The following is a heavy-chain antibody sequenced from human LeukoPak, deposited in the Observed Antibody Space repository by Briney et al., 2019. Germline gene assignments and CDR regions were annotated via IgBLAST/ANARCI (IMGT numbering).Heavy chain of an antibody. D-gene: IGHD6-6*01. CDR3: ASSGIAARPSPYYYYYMDV. V-gene: IGHV4-4*07. Sequence: PSETLSLTCTVSGGSISSYYWSWIRQPAGKGLEWIGRIYTSGSTNYNPSLKSRVTMSVDTSKNQFSLKLSSVTAADTAVYYCASSGIAARPSPYYYYYMDVWGKGTTVTVSS. CDR1: GGSISSYY. CDR2: IYTSGST. J-gene: IGHJ6*03.